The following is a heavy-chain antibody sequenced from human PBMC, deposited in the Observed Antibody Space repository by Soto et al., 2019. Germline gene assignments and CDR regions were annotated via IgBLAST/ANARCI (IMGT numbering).Heavy chain of an antibody. CDR2: ISGSGGST. J-gene: IGHJ6*02. D-gene: IGHD3-22*01. CDR1: GFTFSSYA. CDR3: AKSYYYDSSGYYYVYYYGMDV. Sequence: GSLRLSCAASGFTFSSYAMSWVRQAPGKGLEWVSAISGSGGSTYYADSVKGRFTISRDNSKNTLYLQMNSLRAEDTAVYYCAKSYYYDSSGYYYVYYYGMDVWGQGTTVTVSS. V-gene: IGHV3-23*01.